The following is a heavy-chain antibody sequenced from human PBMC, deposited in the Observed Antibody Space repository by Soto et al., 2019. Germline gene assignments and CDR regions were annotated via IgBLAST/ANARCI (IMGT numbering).Heavy chain of an antibody. J-gene: IGHJ4*02. CDR1: GFTFSSYS. D-gene: IGHD5-18*01. CDR2: ISRSSSDI. Sequence: EVQLVESGGGLVEPGGSLRLSCAASGFTFSSYSMNWVRQTPGKGLEWVSSISRSSSDIYHADSVKGRFTISRDNAKNSLYLQMNSLSAEDTAVYYCARTDLRYGSLDYWGQGTLVTVSS. CDR3: ARTDLRYGSLDY. V-gene: IGHV3-21*01.